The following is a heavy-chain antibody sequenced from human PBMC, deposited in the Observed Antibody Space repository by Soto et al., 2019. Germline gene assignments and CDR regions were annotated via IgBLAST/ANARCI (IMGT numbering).Heavy chain of an antibody. CDR1: GYSFTDDD. D-gene: IGHD2-21*02. J-gene: IGHJ6*02. V-gene: IGHV1-2*02. CDR3: ARAVYCGDDCYCYGMDV. Sequence: QVQVVQSGAEVKKPGASVKISCKTSGYSFTDDDLHWVRQAPGQGLEWGGCINPHSGSTKFAQKFLGRVSMTRDTSLSTAYMELFSLTSDDTAIYYCARAVYCGDDCYCYGMDVWGQGTTVTVSS. CDR2: INPHSGST.